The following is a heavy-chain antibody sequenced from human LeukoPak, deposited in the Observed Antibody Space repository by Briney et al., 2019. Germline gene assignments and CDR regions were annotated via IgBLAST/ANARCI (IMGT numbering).Heavy chain of an antibody. Sequence: GGSLRLSCVASGFTFRNCGMNWVRQAPGKGLEWVSSISSSSSYIYYADSVKGRFTISRDNAKNSLYLQMNSLRAEDTAVYYCARLPHWYPFDYWGQGTLVTVSS. CDR2: ISSSSSYI. CDR3: ARLPHWYPFDY. CDR1: GFTFRNCG. J-gene: IGHJ4*02. V-gene: IGHV3-21*01. D-gene: IGHD6-13*01.